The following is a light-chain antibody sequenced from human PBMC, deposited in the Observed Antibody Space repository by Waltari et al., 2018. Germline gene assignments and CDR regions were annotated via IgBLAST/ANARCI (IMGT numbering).Light chain of an antibody. J-gene: IGLJ2*01. Sequence: QSALTQPASVSGSPGQSITISCVGTSSDIGAYNYVSWYQQYPCKAPKLLIFDVSKRPSGVSTRFSASKSANTASLTISGLQAEDEADYYCSSYTEINTVVLFGGGTKLTVL. CDR2: DVS. V-gene: IGLV2-14*03. CDR3: SSYTEINTVVL. CDR1: SSDIGAYNY.